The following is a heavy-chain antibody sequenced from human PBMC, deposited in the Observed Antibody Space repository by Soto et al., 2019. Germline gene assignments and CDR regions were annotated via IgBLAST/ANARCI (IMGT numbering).Heavy chain of an antibody. V-gene: IGHV3-64*01. J-gene: IGHJ4*02. CDR2: ITSKGDST. CDR1: GFTFSSYA. Sequence: GGSLRLSCAASGFTFSSYAMHWVRQAPGKGLEYVSAITSKGDSTYYVNSVKGRFTISRDNSKNTLYLQMGSLRAEDMAVYYCARAVTFGGVIVTTFDYWGQGTLVTVSS. D-gene: IGHD3-16*02. CDR3: ARAVTFGGVIVTTFDY.